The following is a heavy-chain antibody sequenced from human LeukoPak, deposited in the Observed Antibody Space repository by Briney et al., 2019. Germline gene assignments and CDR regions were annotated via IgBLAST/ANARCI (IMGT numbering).Heavy chain of an antibody. J-gene: IGHJ4*02. V-gene: IGHV1-3*01. CDR3: AKLGDGYRRYFDY. CDR1: GYTFTSYA. D-gene: IGHD5-24*01. Sequence: ASVKVSCKASGYTFTSYAMHWVRQAPGQRLEWMGWINAGNGNTKYSQKFQGRVTITRDTSASTAYVELSSLRSEDTAVYYCAKLGDGYRRYFDYWGQGTLVTVSS. CDR2: INAGNGNT.